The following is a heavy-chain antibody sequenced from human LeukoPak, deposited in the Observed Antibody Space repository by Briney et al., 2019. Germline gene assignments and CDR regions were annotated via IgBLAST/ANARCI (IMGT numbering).Heavy chain of an antibody. D-gene: IGHD5-18*01. Sequence: SETLSLTCTVSGGSISSSSYYWGWIRQPPGTGREWIGSIYYSGSTYYNPSLKSRVTISVDTSKNQFSLKLSSVTAADPAVYYCARELREYSYGGDAFDIWGQGTMVTVSS. J-gene: IGHJ3*02. CDR2: IYYSGST. CDR3: ARELREYSYGGDAFDI. V-gene: IGHV4-39*07. CDR1: GGSISSSSYY.